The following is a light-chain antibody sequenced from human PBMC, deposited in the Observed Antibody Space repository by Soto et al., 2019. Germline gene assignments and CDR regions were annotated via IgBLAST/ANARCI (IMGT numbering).Light chain of an antibody. CDR3: PAWDDSLNGVV. CDR2: SNN. Sequence: QSVLTQPPSASGTPGQRGTISRSGSTSNIGSNTVNWYQQLPGTAPKLLIYSNNQRPSGVPDRFSGSKSGTSASLAISGLQSEDEADYYCPAWDDSLNGVVFGGGTKVTVL. CDR1: TSNIGSNT. V-gene: IGLV1-44*01. J-gene: IGLJ2*01.